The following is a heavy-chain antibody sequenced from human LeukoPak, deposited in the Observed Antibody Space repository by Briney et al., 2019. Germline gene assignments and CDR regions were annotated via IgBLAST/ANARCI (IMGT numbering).Heavy chain of an antibody. Sequence: GASVKVSCKASETTFTPYYIHWGTQPPGQGLEWMGWINPNSGGTNYAQKFQARVTITRDTSINTAYMELSRLSSDDTAVYYCASSDFDYWGQGTLVTVSS. CDR3: ASSDFDY. V-gene: IGHV1-2*02. D-gene: IGHD6-19*01. CDR1: ETTFTPYY. J-gene: IGHJ4*02. CDR2: INPNSGGT.